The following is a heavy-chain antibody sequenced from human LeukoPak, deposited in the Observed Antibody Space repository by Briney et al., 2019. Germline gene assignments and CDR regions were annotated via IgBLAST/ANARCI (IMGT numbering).Heavy chain of an antibody. Sequence: GGSLRLSCAASGVSVRSNYMSWVRQAPGKGLEWVSAISGSGGSTYYADSVKGRFTISRDNSKNTLYLQMNSLRAEDTAVYYCAKVTEDIVVVVAAIIVRGFDYWGQGTLVTVSS. CDR2: ISGSGGST. CDR1: GVSVRSNY. V-gene: IGHV3-23*01. D-gene: IGHD2-15*01. J-gene: IGHJ4*02. CDR3: AKVTEDIVVVVAAIIVRGFDY.